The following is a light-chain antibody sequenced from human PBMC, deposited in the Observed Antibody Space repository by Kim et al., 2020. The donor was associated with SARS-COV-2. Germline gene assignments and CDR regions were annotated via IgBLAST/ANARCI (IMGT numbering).Light chain of an antibody. J-gene: IGLJ1*01. CDR1: NIGSKS. CDR2: YDS. CDR3: QVWDISSDHYV. V-gene: IGLV3-21*04. Sequence: SYELTQPPSASVAPGKTARITCGGNNIGSKSVHWYQQKPGQAPVLVIYYDSDRPSGIPERFSGSNSGNTATLTISRVEAGDEADYYCQVWDISSDHYVFGTGTKVTVL.